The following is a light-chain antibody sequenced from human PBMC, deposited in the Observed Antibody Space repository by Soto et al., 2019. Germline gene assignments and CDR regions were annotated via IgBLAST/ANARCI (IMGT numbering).Light chain of an antibody. Sequence: QSVLTQPPSVSGAPGQRVTISCTGSSPNIGAGYDVHWYQQLPGTAPKLLIYGNSNRPSGVPDRFSGSKSGTSASLTISGLQAEDEADYYCSSYTSSSTYVFGTGTKVTVL. CDR1: SPNIGAGYD. CDR3: SSYTSSSTYV. CDR2: GNS. J-gene: IGLJ1*01. V-gene: IGLV1-40*01.